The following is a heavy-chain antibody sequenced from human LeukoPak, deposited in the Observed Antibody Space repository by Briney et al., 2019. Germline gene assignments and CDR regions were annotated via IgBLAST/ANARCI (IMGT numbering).Heavy chain of an antibody. J-gene: IGHJ4*02. D-gene: IGHD1-26*01. V-gene: IGHV1-18*01. Sequence: ASVKVSCKASGYTFTSYGISWVRQAPGQGLEWMGWISAYNGNTNYAQKLQGRVTMTTDTSTSTAYTELRSLRSDDTAVYYCARDRGGNFIVGATPPMDYWGQGTLVTVSS. CDR3: ARDRGGNFIVGATPPMDY. CDR2: ISAYNGNT. CDR1: GYTFTSYG.